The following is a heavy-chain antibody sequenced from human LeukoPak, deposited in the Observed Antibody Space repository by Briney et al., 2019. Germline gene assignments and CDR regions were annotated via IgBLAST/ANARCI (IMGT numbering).Heavy chain of an antibody. D-gene: IGHD3-10*01. CDR2: ISNSGVNT. Sequence: GGSLRLSCAASGFTFSSYAMSWVRQAPGKVLEWVAAISNSGVNTYYADSVKGRFTISRDNSKNTLYLQMNSLRAEDTAVYYCAKDPGEFDYWGQGTLVTVSS. V-gene: IGHV3-23*01. J-gene: IGHJ4*02. CDR3: AKDPGEFDY. CDR1: GFTFSSYA.